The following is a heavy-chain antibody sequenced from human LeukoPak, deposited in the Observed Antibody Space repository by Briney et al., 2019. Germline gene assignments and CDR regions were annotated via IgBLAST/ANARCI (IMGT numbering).Heavy chain of an antibody. J-gene: IGHJ4*02. CDR3: ARVDYDSSGYYYTPDY. D-gene: IGHD3-22*01. Sequence: SETLSLTCAVYGGSFSGYYWSWIRQPPGKGLERIGEINHSGSTNYNPSLKSRVTISVDTSKNQFSLKLSSVTAADTAVYYCARVDYDSSGYYYTPDYWGQGTLVTVSS. V-gene: IGHV4-34*01. CDR2: INHSGST. CDR1: GGSFSGYY.